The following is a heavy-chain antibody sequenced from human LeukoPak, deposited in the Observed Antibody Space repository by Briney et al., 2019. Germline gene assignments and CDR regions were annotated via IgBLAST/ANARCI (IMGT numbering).Heavy chain of an antibody. J-gene: IGHJ4*02. CDR3: ATYRQVLLPFES. CDR1: EFTFSSYA. D-gene: IGHD2-8*02. Sequence: PGGSLRLSCAASEFTFSSYAMSWVRQAPGKGLEWVSGITGSGGSTYYADSVKGRFTISRDNSKSTLSLQMNSLRAEDTAIYYCATYRQVLLPFESWGQGTLVTVSS. V-gene: IGHV3-23*01. CDR2: ITGSGGST.